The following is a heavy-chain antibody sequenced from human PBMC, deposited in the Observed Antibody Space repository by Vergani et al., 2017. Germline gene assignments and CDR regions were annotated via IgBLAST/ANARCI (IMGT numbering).Heavy chain of an antibody. V-gene: IGHV4-39*01. CDR1: GDSISTSSYA. Sequence: QMQLQESGPGLVKPSETLSLSCTVPGDSISTSSYAWGWIRQPPGKTLEWIGTVFYGGRTSYNPSLKSRVTLSLDTSKKQISLHLTSVTAADTAVYYCARHGRSGWAGYFQHWGQGTLVTASS. D-gene: IGHD6-19*01. J-gene: IGHJ1*01. CDR3: ARHGRSGWAGYFQH. CDR2: VFYGGRT.